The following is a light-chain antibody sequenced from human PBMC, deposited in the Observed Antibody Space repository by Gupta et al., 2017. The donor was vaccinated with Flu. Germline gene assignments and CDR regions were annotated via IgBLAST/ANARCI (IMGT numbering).Light chain of an antibody. CDR1: SGHRTYA. Sequence: SSGHRTYAIAWHQQQPEKGSRYLMRLNSDGSHSKGDGIPDRFSGSSSGAERYLTISSLQSEDEADYYCQTWGSGIVFGGGTKLTVL. J-gene: IGLJ2*01. CDR2: LNSDGSH. CDR3: QTWGSGIV. V-gene: IGLV4-69*01.